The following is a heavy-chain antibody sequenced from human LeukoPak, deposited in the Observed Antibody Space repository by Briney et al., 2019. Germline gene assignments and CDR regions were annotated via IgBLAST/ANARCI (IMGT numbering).Heavy chain of an antibody. CDR3: AKDCSPPGASLCFFDY. CDR2: VGGSGIDT. Sequence: GGSLTLPCAPSGLTFRTYAMIWVRHARGKGLEWVSAVGGSGIDTSYANSVTARFPISRDNSKNTLYLQMNSLRAEDTAVYYCAKDCSPPGASLCFFDYSGQGSLVSVSS. D-gene: IGHD3-10*02. J-gene: IGHJ4*02. V-gene: IGHV3-23*01. CDR1: GLTFRTYA.